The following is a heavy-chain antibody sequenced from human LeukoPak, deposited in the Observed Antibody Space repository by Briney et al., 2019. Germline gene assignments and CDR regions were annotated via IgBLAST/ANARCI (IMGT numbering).Heavy chain of an antibody. CDR1: GFTFSSYA. Sequence: PGGSLRLSCAASGFTFSSYAMSWVRQAPGKGLEWVSAISGSGGSTYYAGSVKGRFTISRDNSKITLYLQMNSLRAEDTAVYSCAKDRGFGYDILTGYENWFDPWGQGTLVTVSS. CDR2: ISGSGGST. CDR3: AKDRGFGYDILTGYENWFDP. D-gene: IGHD3-9*01. J-gene: IGHJ5*02. V-gene: IGHV3-23*01.